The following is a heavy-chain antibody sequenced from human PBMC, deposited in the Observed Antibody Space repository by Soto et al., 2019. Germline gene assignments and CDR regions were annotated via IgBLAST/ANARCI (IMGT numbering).Heavy chain of an antibody. J-gene: IGHJ4*02. V-gene: IGHV3-30-3*01. D-gene: IGHD6-13*01. CDR2: ISYDGSNK. CDR1: GFTFSSYA. Sequence: QVQLVESGGGVVQPGRSLRLSCAASGFTFSSYAMHWVRQAPGKGLEWVAVISYDGSNKYYADSVKGRFTISRDNSKNTLFLQMNSLKAEDTAVYYCARDSGSSGVAAAGSWDSWGQGTLVTVSS. CDR3: ARDSGSSGVAAAGSWDS.